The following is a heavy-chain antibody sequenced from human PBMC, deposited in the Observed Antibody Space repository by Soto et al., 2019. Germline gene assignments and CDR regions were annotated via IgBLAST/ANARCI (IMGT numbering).Heavy chain of an antibody. V-gene: IGHV4-34*09. CDR2: INHSGST. CDR3: ARGNSGKYFFDY. D-gene: IGHD3-10*01. J-gene: IGHJ4*02. CDR1: GGSFSGYY. Sequence: PSETLSLTCAVYGGSFSGYYWSWIRQPPGKGLEWIGEINHSGSTNYNPSLKSLVSISVDTSKNQFSLKLSSVTAADTAVYYCARGNSGKYFFDYWGPGTLVTVSS.